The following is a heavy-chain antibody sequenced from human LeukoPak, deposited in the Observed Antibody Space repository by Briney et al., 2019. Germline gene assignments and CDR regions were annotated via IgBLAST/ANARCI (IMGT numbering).Heavy chain of an antibody. D-gene: IGHD5-24*01. V-gene: IGHV3-73*01. CDR2: IRSKANRYAT. CDR1: GFTFSGSA. J-gene: IGHJ4*02. CDR3: ARDSLSPEMATQLGNFDY. Sequence: PGGSLRLSCAASGFTFSGSAMHWVRQASGKGLEWVGRIRSKANRYATAYAASVKGRFTISRDDSKNTAYLQMNSLRAEDTAVYYCARDSLSPEMATQLGNFDYWGQGTLVTVSS.